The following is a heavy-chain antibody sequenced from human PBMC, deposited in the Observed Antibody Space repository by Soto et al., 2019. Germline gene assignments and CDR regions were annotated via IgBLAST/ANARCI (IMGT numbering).Heavy chain of an antibody. V-gene: IGHV1-58*01. CDR2: IVVGSGNT. J-gene: IGHJ6*02. Sequence: SVKVSCKASGFTFTSSAVQWVRQARGQRLEWIGWIVVGSGNTNYAQKFQERVTITRDMSTSTAYMELSSLRSEDTAVYYCAADHGYSSSWYYYYGMDVWGQGTTVTVSS. CDR1: GFTFTSSA. CDR3: AADHGYSSSWYYYYGMDV. D-gene: IGHD6-13*01.